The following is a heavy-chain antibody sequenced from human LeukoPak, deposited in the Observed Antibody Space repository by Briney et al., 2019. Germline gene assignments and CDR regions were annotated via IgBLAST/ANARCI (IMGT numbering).Heavy chain of an antibody. CDR2: IYSGGST. D-gene: IGHD3-10*01. J-gene: IGHJ3*02. V-gene: IGHV3-66*01. CDR3: ARVRVTMVRGVIIIGAFDI. CDR1: GFTVSSNY. Sequence: SGGSLRLSCAASGFTVSSNYMSWVRQAPGKGLEWVSAIYSGGSTYYADSVKGRFTISRDNSKNTLYLQMNSLRAEDTAVYYCARVRVTMVRGVIIIGAFDIWGQGTMVTVSS.